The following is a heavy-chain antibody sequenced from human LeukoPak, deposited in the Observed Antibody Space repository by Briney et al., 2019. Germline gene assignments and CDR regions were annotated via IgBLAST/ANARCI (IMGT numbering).Heavy chain of an antibody. Sequence: PGGSLRLSCAASGFTFSNYGMHWVRQAPGKGLEWVAVISYDGNNEYYADSVKGRFTISRDNSKYTLYLQMNSLRAEDTAVYYCARGGGNSFWHYYFDFWGQGTLVIVSS. D-gene: IGHD3-16*01. CDR3: ARGGGNSFWHYYFDF. J-gene: IGHJ4*02. CDR1: GFTFSNYG. V-gene: IGHV3-30*19. CDR2: ISYDGNNE.